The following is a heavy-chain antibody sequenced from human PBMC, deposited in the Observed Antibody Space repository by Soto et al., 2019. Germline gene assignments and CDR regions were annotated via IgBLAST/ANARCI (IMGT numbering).Heavy chain of an antibody. CDR3: ARGRSYGYFYYYGMDV. CDR1: GYTFTSYD. Sequence: QVQLVQSGAEVKKPGASVKVSCKASGYTFTSYDINWVRQATGQGLEWMGWMNPNSGNTGYAQKFQGRVTTTRNTSISTADMELSSLRSEDTAVYYCARGRSYGYFYYYGMDVWGQGTTVTVSS. J-gene: IGHJ6*02. CDR2: MNPNSGNT. D-gene: IGHD5-18*01. V-gene: IGHV1-8*01.